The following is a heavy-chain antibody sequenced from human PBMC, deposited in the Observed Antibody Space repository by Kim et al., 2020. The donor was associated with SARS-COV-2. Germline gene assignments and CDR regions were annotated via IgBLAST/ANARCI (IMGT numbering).Heavy chain of an antibody. Sequence: ASVKVSCKASGYTFTGYYMHWVRQAPGQGLEWMGWINPNSGGTNYAQKFQGWVTMTRDTSISTAYMELSRLRSDDTAVYYCARVSYSSGPGVRSAPYFDYWGQGTLVTVSS. CDR1: GYTFTGYY. CDR2: INPNSGGT. CDR3: ARVSYSSGPGVRSAPYFDY. V-gene: IGHV1-2*04. J-gene: IGHJ4*02. D-gene: IGHD6-19*01.